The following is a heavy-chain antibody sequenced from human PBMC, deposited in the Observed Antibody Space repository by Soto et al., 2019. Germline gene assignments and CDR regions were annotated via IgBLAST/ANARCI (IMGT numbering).Heavy chain of an antibody. CDR1: GGSIGRYY. J-gene: IGHJ6*03. Sequence: SETLSLTCTVSGGSIGRYYWSWIRQPPGKGLEWIGYIFYSGYTNYNPSLKSRATISIHTSNNQFSLKLSSVTAADTAVYYCARLPSDYYSYDMDVWGKGTTVTVSS. D-gene: IGHD3-10*01. CDR2: IFYSGYT. CDR3: ARLPSDYYSYDMDV. V-gene: IGHV4-59*08.